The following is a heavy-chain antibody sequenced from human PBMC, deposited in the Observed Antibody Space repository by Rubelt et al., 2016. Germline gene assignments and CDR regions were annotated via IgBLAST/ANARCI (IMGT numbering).Heavy chain of an antibody. V-gene: IGHV3-7*01. J-gene: IGHJ4*02. Sequence: EVQLVESGGGLVQPGGSLRLSCAASGFTFSRFWMSWVRQAPGKGLEWVANIKQAGNDKYYVDSVKGRFSISRDNAKNSLYLQMNSLRAEDTAVYYCARDQGVDTWSGYDYWGQGVLVTVSS. D-gene: IGHD3-3*01. CDR3: ARDQGVDTWSGYDY. CDR2: IKQAGNDK. CDR1: GFTFSRFW.